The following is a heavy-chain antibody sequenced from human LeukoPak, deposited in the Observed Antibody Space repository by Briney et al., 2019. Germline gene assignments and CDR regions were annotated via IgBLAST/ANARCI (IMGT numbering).Heavy chain of an antibody. Sequence: SETLSLTCNVSGDSVASYYWSWIRRPPGKPLEWIGYIFYGGDINYNPSLKSRVTMSVDMSTNQFSLTLTSVTSADTAVYYCARDPDASGAGYWGQGTLVTVSS. CDR2: IFYGGDI. D-gene: IGHD3-10*01. V-gene: IGHV4-59*02. CDR3: ARDPDASGAGY. J-gene: IGHJ4*02. CDR1: GDSVASYY.